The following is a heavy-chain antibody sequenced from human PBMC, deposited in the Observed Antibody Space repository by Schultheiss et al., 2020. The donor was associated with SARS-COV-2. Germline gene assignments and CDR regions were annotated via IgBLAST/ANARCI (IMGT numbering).Heavy chain of an antibody. Sequence: SETLSLTCTVSGGSISSGGYYWSWIRQHPGKGLEWIGYIYYSGSTNYNPSLKSRVTISVDKSKNQFSLKLSSVTAADTAVYYCARDGGESSSSYFDYWGQGTLVTVSS. CDR2: IYYSGST. CDR3: ARDGGESSSSYFDY. CDR1: GGSISSGGYY. D-gene: IGHD6-6*01. J-gene: IGHJ4*02. V-gene: IGHV4-31*03.